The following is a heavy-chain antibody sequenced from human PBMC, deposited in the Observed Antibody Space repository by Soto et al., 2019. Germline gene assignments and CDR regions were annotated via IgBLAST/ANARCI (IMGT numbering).Heavy chain of an antibody. Sequence: PGGSLRLSCAASGFDFSRHSMHWVRQAPGKGLEWVTVTSHDGDRKYYADSVKGRLTISRDNSKNTLFLQMNSLRVEDTAVYYCAKGCLNSYDSTGHYLPLDHWGRGTLVTVSS. V-gene: IGHV3-30-3*01. CDR3: AKGCLNSYDSTGHYLPLDH. CDR1: GFDFSRHS. J-gene: IGHJ4*02. CDR2: TSHDGDRK. D-gene: IGHD3-22*01.